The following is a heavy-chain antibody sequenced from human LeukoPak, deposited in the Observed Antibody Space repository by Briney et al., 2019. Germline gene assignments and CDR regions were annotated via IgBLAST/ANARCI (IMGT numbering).Heavy chain of an antibody. CDR2: ISNHGRVQ. CDR1: GFTFSDYG. V-gene: IGHV3-30*03. Sequence: GGSLRLSCAASGFTFSDYGMHWVRQAPGKGLESVTVISNHGRVQYYADSVKGRFTISRNNAKNSLYLQRNSLRAEDTAMYYCASVVAATHYNYWGQGTLVTVSS. J-gene: IGHJ4*02. CDR3: ASVVAATHYNY. D-gene: IGHD2-15*01.